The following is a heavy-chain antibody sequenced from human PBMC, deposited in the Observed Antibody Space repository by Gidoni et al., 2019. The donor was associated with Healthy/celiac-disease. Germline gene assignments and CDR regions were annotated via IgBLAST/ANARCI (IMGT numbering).Heavy chain of an antibody. CDR3: ARLHYDSSGDDAFDI. V-gene: IGHV4-39*01. D-gene: IGHD3-22*01. CDR2: IYYSGST. J-gene: IGHJ3*02. CDR1: GGSICSSSYY. Sequence: QLQLQESGPGLVKPSETLSLTCTVTGGSICSSSYYWGWIRQPPGKGLEWIGSIYYSGSTYYNPSLKSRVTISVDTSKNQFSLKLSSVTAADTAVYYCARLHYDSSGDDAFDIWGQGTMVTVSS.